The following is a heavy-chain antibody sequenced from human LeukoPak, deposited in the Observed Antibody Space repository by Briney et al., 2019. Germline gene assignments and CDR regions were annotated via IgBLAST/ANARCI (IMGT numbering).Heavy chain of an antibody. Sequence: GESLQISCQVSGYSFPSYLITWVRQVPGKGLEWMGRIAPSDSYTNYNPSVEGHVTMSVEKSITTVYLQWSSLKASDTAMYYCVRQPPGVYDTTQNWFDPWGQGTLVTVSS. J-gene: IGHJ5*02. CDR1: GYSFPSYL. CDR2: IAPSDSYT. D-gene: IGHD3-22*01. CDR3: VRQPPGVYDTTQNWFDP. V-gene: IGHV5-10-1*01.